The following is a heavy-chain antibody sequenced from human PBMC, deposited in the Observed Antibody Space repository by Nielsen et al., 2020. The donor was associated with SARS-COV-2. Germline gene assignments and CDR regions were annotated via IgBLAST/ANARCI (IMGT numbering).Heavy chain of an antibody. J-gene: IGHJ4*02. CDR1: GGSFSGYY. CDR3: ARRRRITGASAGYFDY. V-gene: IGHV4-34*01. Sequence: SETLSLTCAVYGGSFSGYYWSWIRQPPGKGLEWIGEINHSGSTNYNPSLKSRVTISVDTSKNQFSLKLSSVTAADTAVYYCARRRRITGASAGYFDYWGQGTLVTVSS. D-gene: IGHD1-20*01. CDR2: INHSGST.